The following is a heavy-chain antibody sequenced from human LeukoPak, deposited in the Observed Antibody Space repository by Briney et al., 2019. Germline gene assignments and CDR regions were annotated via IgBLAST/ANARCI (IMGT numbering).Heavy chain of an antibody. CDR1: GYSISSGYY. J-gene: IGHJ6*03. Sequence: PSETLSLTCTVSGYSISSGYYWGWIRQPPGKGLEWIGSICHSGSTYYNPSLKSRVTISVDTSKNQFSLKLSSVTAADTAVYYCASPAMAFIDQGRYNYYYYMDVWGKGTTVTVSS. D-gene: IGHD5-18*01. CDR3: ASPAMAFIDQGRYNYYYYMDV. CDR2: ICHSGST. V-gene: IGHV4-38-2*02.